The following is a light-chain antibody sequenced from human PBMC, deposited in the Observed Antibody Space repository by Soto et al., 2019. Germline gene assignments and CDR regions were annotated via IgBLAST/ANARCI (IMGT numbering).Light chain of an antibody. CDR2: AAS. Sequence: DIQMTQSPSSQSASVGDTVTLICRASQDISNYLNWFQQKPGKAPKLLIYAASTLRSGVPSRFSGGESGTEFTLTISSLQPEDFATYFCLQSYNFPFTFGPG. V-gene: IGKV1-39*01. CDR3: LQSYNFPFT. J-gene: IGKJ3*01. CDR1: QDISNY.